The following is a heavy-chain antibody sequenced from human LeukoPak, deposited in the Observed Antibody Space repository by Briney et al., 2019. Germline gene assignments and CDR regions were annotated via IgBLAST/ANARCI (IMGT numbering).Heavy chain of an antibody. V-gene: IGHV3-21*01. Sequence: GGSLRLSCAASGFTFSSYSMNWVRQAPGKGLEWVSSISSSSSYIYYADSVKGRFTISRDNAKNSLYLQMNSLRAEDTAVYYCARVFVRYSSSWYGARLYYSDYWGQGTLVTVSS. J-gene: IGHJ4*02. CDR2: ISSSSSYI. CDR3: ARVFVRYSSSWYGARLYYSDY. D-gene: IGHD6-13*01. CDR1: GFTFSSYS.